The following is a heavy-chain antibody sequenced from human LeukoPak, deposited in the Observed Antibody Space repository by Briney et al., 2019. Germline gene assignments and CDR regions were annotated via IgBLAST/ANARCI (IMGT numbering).Heavy chain of an antibody. D-gene: IGHD3-9*01. CDR1: GYTFTNYY. CDR2: INPGGDNT. J-gene: IGHJ5*02. V-gene: IGHV1-46*01. Sequence: GASVKVSCKASGYTFTNYYIHWVRQAPGQGLEWMGLINPGGDNTDYAQNFQGRVTMTTDTSTSTAYMELRSLRSDDTAVYYCARNDILTGYYLGWFDPWGQGTLVTVSS. CDR3: ARNDILTGYYLGWFDP.